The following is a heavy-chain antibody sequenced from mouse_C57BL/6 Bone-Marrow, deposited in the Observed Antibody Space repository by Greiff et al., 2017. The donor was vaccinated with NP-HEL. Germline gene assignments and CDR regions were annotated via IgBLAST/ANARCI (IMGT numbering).Heavy chain of an antibody. CDR3: TTHSLGQNYYAMDY. V-gene: IGHV14-4*01. Sequence: EVMLVESGAELVRPGASVKLSCTASGFNIKDDYMHWVKQRPEQGLEWIGWIDPENGDTEYASKFQGKATITADTSSNTAYLQLSSLTSEDTAVYYCTTHSLGQNYYAMDYWGQGTSVTVSS. D-gene: IGHD4-1*01. CDR1: GFNIKDDY. CDR2: IDPENGDT. J-gene: IGHJ4*01.